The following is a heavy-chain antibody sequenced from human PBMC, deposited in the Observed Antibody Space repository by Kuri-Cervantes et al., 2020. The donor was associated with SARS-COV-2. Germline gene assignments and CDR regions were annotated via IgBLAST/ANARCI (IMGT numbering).Heavy chain of an antibody. J-gene: IGHJ4*02. CDR2: INPNSGGT. CDR1: GYTFTGYY. V-gene: IGHV1-2*02. Sequence: ASVKVSCKASGYTFTGYYMHWVRQAPGQGLEWMGWINPNSGGTNYAQKFQGRVTMTRDTSISTAYMELSRLRSDDTAVYYCARETSTYSSSIDYWGQGTLVTVSS. D-gene: IGHD6-6*01. CDR3: ARETSTYSSSIDY.